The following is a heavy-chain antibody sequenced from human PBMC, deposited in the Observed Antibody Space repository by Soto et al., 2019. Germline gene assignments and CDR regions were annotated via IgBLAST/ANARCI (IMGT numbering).Heavy chain of an antibody. D-gene: IGHD6-13*01. CDR2: IIPVFGTA. Sequence: QVQLVQSGAEVKKAGSSVKVSCKVSGGTFSSYFINWVRQAPGQGLEWVGGIIPVFGTASYAEKFQGRLTSTADESTSTAYLELSSLRPDDTAVYYCARETPSAAAAYYYYGLHVWGQGTTVTVPS. CDR3: ARETPSAAAAYYYYGLHV. J-gene: IGHJ6*02. CDR1: GGTFSSYF. V-gene: IGHV1-69*01.